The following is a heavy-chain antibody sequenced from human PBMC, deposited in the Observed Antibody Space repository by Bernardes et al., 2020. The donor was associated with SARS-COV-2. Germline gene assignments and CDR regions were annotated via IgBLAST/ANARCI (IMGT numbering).Heavy chain of an antibody. J-gene: IGHJ4*02. D-gene: IGHD6-6*01. CDR3: ARIYSTSSFDFDY. Sequence: GGTLLLSCAASGFTFRTFWMTWVRQAPGPGLAWVANINQDGRETFYVDSVKGRFTISRDNAKNSLFMEMNTLRDEDTAVYYCARIYSTSSFDFDYWGQGTLVTGSS. CDR1: GFTFRTFW. V-gene: IGHV3-7*01. CDR2: INQDGRET.